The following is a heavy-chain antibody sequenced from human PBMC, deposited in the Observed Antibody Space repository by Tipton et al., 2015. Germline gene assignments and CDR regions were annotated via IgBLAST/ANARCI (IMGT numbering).Heavy chain of an antibody. CDR2: ISYDGRKK. J-gene: IGHJ4*02. D-gene: IGHD3-22*01. Sequence: SLRLSCAASGFTFSSYGMHWVRQAPGKGLEWVADISYDGRKKYYVDPVKGRFIISRDDSKKTLYLQMNSLRAEDTAVYYCAKGRTMYYYDTGGYLYYWGQGTLVTVSS. CDR1: GFTFSSYG. V-gene: IGHV3-30*18. CDR3: AKGRTMYYYDTGGYLYY.